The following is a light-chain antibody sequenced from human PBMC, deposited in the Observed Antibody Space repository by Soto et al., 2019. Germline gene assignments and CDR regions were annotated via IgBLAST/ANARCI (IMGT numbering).Light chain of an antibody. V-gene: IGLV2-23*02. Sequence: QSALTQPASVSGSPGQSISISCTGTSSDIGSYNLVSWYQQLPGKAPKLIIYEDSKRPSGLSNRFSGSKSGNTASLTISGLQAEDEADYYCCSYAGSYTFVFGGGTKLTVL. CDR2: EDS. CDR3: CSYAGSYTFV. J-gene: IGLJ2*01. CDR1: SSDIGSYNL.